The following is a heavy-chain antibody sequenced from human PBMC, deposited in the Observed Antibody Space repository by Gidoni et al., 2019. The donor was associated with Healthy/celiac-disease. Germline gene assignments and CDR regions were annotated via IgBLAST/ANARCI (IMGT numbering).Heavy chain of an antibody. CDR2: IKKDGSEK. CDR1: VFTFRSSW. V-gene: IGHV3-7*01. J-gene: IGHJ4*02. D-gene: IGHD6-19*01. Sequence: VQLVESGGGLVQPGGSLRLSCAAAVFTFRSSWMSWVRQAPGRGLEWVANIKKDGSEKYDVDSGKGRFTISRDNAKNSLYLQMNSLRAEDTAVYYCARDRPEASSGWYNIFDYWGQGTLVTVSS. CDR3: ARDRPEASSGWYNIFDY.